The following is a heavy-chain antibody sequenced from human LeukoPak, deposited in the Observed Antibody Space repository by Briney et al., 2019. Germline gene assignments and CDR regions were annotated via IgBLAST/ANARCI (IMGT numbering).Heavy chain of an antibody. CDR2: IYHSGST. D-gene: IGHD6-19*01. CDR3: ARDETYSSDWQSNHYYYYMDV. CDR1: GYSISNGYY. V-gene: IGHV4-38-2*02. Sequence: PSETLSLTCSVSGYSISNGYYWGWIRQPPGKGLEWIGGIYHSGSTNCNPSLKSRVNISVDTSKNQFSLKVNSVTAADTAVYFCARDETYSSDWQSNHYYYYMDVWGKGTTVTVSS. J-gene: IGHJ6*03.